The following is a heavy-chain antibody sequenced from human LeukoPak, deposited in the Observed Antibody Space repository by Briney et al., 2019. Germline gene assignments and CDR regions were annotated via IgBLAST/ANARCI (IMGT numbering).Heavy chain of an antibody. CDR2: IKQDGSEK. Sequence: PGGSLRLSCAAFGFTFSGHWMNWVRQAPGKGLEWVANIKQDGSEKYYVDSVKGRFTISRDNAKNSLYLQMNSLRAEDTAVYYCASLDYWGQGILVTVSS. CDR1: GFTFSGHW. CDR3: ASLDY. V-gene: IGHV3-7*01. J-gene: IGHJ4*02.